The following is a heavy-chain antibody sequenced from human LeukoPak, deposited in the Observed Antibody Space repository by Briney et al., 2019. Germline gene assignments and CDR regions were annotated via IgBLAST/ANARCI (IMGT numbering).Heavy chain of an antibody. CDR1: GFTFSPYW. D-gene: IGHD3-22*01. V-gene: IGHV3-74*01. Sequence: PGGSLRLSCAASGFTFSPYWMKWVRQAPGKGLEWVSRINSDGTVTSYADSVKGRFTVSRDNSKNTLYLQMNSLRAEDTAVYYCAKTDSSGYCIDSWGQGTLVTVSS. J-gene: IGHJ4*02. CDR3: AKTDSSGYCIDS. CDR2: INSDGTVT.